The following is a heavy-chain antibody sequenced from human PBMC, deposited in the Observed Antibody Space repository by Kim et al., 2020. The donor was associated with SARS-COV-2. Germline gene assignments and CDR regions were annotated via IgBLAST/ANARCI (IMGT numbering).Heavy chain of an antibody. V-gene: IGHV6-1*01. CDR2: TYYRSKWYN. CDR1: GDSVSSNSAA. J-gene: IGHJ6*02. Sequence: SQTLSLTCAISGDSVSSNSAAWNWIRQSPSRGLEWLGRTYYRSKWYNDYAVSVKSRITINPDTSKNQFSLQLNSVTPEDTAVYYCARDDIVVVPAAIENYYYYGMDVWGQGTTVTVSS. CDR3: ARDDIVVVPAAIENYYYYGMDV. D-gene: IGHD2-2*01.